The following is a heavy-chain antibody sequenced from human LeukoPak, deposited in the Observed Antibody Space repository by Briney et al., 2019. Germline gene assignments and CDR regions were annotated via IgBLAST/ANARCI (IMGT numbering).Heavy chain of an antibody. V-gene: IGHV3-48*02. CDR3: ARDLWGTSGYRFDY. Sequence: GGSLRLSCAASGFTFSSYGMNWVRQAPGQGLEWVSYISSTSGTIYYADSVKGRFTISRDNAKTSLYLQMGSLRDEDTAVYYCARDLWGTSGYRFDYWGQGTLVTVSS. CDR2: ISSTSGTI. CDR1: GFTFSSYG. J-gene: IGHJ4*02. D-gene: IGHD3-22*01.